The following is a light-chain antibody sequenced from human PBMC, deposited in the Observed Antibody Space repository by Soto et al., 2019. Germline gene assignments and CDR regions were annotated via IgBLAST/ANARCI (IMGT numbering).Light chain of an antibody. V-gene: IGKV1-5*01. CDR2: DAS. J-gene: IGKJ2*03. CDR3: QQYNTFYS. CDR1: QSSSNW. Sequence: DIQMTQSPSTLPASVGDRVTITCRASQSSSNWLALYQQKPGTAPKVLIYDASSLESGVPSRFSCSGSGTEFTLTISSLQPDDFATYYCQQYNTFYSFGQGTKVDIK.